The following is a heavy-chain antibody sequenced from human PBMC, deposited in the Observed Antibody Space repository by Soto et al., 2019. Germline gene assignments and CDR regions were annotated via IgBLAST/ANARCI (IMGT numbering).Heavy chain of an antibody. CDR2: IIPILGIA. CDR1: GGTFSSYT. D-gene: IGHD3-10*01. J-gene: IGHJ5*02. Sequence: QVQLVQSGAEVKKPGSSVKVSCKASGGTFSSYTISWVRQAPGQGLEWMGRIIPILGIANYAQKFQGRVTFTADKSTSTAYMELSSLRSEDTAVYYCAMLWFGELLTRFDPWGQGTLVTVSS. CDR3: AMLWFGELLTRFDP. V-gene: IGHV1-69*02.